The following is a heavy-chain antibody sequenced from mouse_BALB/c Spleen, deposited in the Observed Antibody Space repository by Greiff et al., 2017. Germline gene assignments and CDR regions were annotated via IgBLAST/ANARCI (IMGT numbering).Heavy chain of an antibody. CDR2: ISYSGST. D-gene: IGHD2-1*01. CDR1: GYSITSDYA. Sequence: EVQLQQSGPGLVKPSQSLSLTCTVTGYSITSDYAWNWIRQFPGNKLEWMGYISYSGSTSYNPSLKSRISITRDTSKNQFFLQLNSVTTEDTATYYCARDGNYYYYAMDYWGQGTSVTVSS. CDR3: ARDGNYYYYAMDY. J-gene: IGHJ4*01. V-gene: IGHV3-2*02.